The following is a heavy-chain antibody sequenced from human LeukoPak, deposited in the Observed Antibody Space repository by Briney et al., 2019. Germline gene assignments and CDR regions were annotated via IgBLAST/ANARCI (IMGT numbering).Heavy chain of an antibody. CDR1: GGSVSSGSYY. J-gene: IGHJ4*02. CDR2: IYYSGST. CDR3: ARAGSSMFGVIFGEPRLNLDF. V-gene: IGHV4-61*01. Sequence: PSETLSLTCSVSGGSVSSGSYYWSWIRQPPGKGLEWIGNIYYSGSTNYNPSLRRRVSISVDTSKNQFSLKLYSVTAADAAVYYCARAGSSMFGVIFGEPRLNLDFWGQGALVTVSS. D-gene: IGHD3-3*01.